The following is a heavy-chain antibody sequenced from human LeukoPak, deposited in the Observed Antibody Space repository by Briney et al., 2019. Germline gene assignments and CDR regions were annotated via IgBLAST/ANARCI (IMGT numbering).Heavy chain of an antibody. CDR2: IYYSGST. Sequence: PSETLSLTCTVSGGSISSSSYYWGWIRQPPGKGLEWIGSIYYSGSTYYNPSLKSRVTISVDTAKNQFSLKLSSVTAADTAVYYCARVCSGYGYYYYYYMDVWGKGTTVTVSS. V-gene: IGHV4-39*07. CDR3: ARVCSGYGYYYYYYMDV. CDR1: GGSISSSSYY. D-gene: IGHD5-12*01. J-gene: IGHJ6*03.